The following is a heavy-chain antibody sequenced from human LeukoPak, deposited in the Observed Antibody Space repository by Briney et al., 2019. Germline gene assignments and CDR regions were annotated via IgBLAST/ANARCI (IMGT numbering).Heavy chain of an antibody. CDR1: GFTFSSYA. V-gene: IGHV3-23*01. J-gene: IGHJ4*02. Sequence: GGPLRLSCAASGFTFSSYAMSWVRQAPGKGLEWVSAISGSGGSTYYADSVKGRFTISRDNSKNTLYLQMNSLRAEDTAVYYCAKNYDFWSGYYGYWGQGTLVTVSS. CDR3: AKNYDFWSGYYGY. CDR2: ISGSGGST. D-gene: IGHD3-3*01.